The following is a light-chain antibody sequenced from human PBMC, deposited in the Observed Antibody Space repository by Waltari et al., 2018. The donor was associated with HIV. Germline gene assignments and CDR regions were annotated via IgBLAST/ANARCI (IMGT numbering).Light chain of an antibody. Sequence: QSALTQPPSASGSPGQSVTISCTGTSSDIGGYNYVSWYQQHPGRAPTLIIYEVNKRPSGVPNRVFGSKSGNTASLTVSGLQTEDEADYYCSSYAGVNSFVLFGGGTKLTVL. CDR3: SSYAGVNSFVL. CDR1: SSDIGGYNY. V-gene: IGLV2-8*01. J-gene: IGLJ2*01. CDR2: EVN.